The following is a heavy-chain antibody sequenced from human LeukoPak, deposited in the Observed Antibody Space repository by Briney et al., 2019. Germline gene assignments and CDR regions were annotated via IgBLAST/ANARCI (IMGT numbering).Heavy chain of an antibody. V-gene: IGHV3-74*01. J-gene: IGHJ4*02. CDR2: INTDGSST. CDR3: ARDPQGGYFDY. D-gene: IGHD2-15*01. Sequence: GGSLRLSCAASGFTFSSYWMHWVRQAPGKGLVWVSRINTDGSSTSYADSVKGRFTISRDNAKNTLYLQMNSLRAEDTAVYYCARDPQGGYFDYWGQGTLVTVSS. CDR1: GFTFSSYW.